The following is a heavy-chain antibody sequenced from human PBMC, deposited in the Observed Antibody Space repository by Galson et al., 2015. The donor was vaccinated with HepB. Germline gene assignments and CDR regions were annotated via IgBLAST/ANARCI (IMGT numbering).Heavy chain of an antibody. J-gene: IGHJ6*02. CDR3: TTPVSGNWNYYYYGMDV. V-gene: IGHV3-15*01. CDR1: GFTFSNAW. D-gene: IGHD3-10*01. CDR2: IKSKTDGGTT. Sequence: SLRLSCAASGFTFSNAWMSWVRQAPGKGLEWVGRIKSKTDGGTTDYAAPVKGRFTISRDDSKNTPYLQMNSLKTEDTAVYYCTTPVSGNWNYYYYGMDVWGQGTTVTVSS.